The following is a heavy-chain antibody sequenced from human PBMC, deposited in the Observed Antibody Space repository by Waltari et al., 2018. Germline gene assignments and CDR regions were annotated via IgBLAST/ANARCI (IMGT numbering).Heavy chain of an antibody. CDR2: IYYSGST. CDR3: ARLPISLGVGSVFDI. V-gene: IGHV4-39*01. Sequence: QMQLQESGPGLVKPSENLSLTCTVSGGSISSSTYYWGWIRQPPGKGLEWIGNIYYSGSTYYKPSLKSRLTISVDTSKNQFSLNLRSVTAADTAVYYCARLPISLGVGSVFDIWGQGTMVTVSS. J-gene: IGHJ3*02. CDR1: GGSISSSTYY. D-gene: IGHD2-15*01.